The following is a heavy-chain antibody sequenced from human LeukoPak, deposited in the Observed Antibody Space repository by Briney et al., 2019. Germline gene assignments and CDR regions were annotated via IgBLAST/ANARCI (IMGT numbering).Heavy chain of an antibody. Sequence: GGSLRLSCVASGFTFSRHGMNWVRQAPGKGLEWVSGISPSGDIKYYVDSVKGRFTVSRDNSKNTLYLQINSLRDEDTAVYYCAKDDAWLQYNDWGQGTLATVSS. CDR1: GFTFSRHG. CDR3: AKDDAWLQYND. CDR2: ISPSGDIK. V-gene: IGHV3-23*01. D-gene: IGHD5-24*01. J-gene: IGHJ4*02.